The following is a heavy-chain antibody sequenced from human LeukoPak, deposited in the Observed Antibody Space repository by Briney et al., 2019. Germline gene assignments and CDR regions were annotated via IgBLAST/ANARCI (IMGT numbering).Heavy chain of an antibody. J-gene: IGHJ4*02. Sequence: GASVKVSCKASGYTFTSYGISWVRQAPGQGLEWMGWISAYNGNTNYAQKLQGRVTMTTDPSTSTAYMELRSLRSDDTAVYYCARAGRSGYYRANFDYWGQGTLVTVSS. CDR3: ARAGRSGYYRANFDY. V-gene: IGHV1-18*01. CDR1: GYTFTSYG. CDR2: ISAYNGNT. D-gene: IGHD3-3*01.